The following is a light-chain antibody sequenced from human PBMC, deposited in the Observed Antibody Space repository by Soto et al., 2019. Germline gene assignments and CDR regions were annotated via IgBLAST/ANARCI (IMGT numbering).Light chain of an antibody. CDR2: LAS. CDR3: QQYNSDYS. Sequence: DIQMTQSPSTLSASVGDRVTITCRASQSISNWLAWYQQKPGKAPKLLIYLASILESGVPSRFSGSRSGTEFTLTISSLQPDDFATYYCQQYNSDYSFGQGTKVDIK. CDR1: QSISNW. V-gene: IGKV1-5*03. J-gene: IGKJ2*01.